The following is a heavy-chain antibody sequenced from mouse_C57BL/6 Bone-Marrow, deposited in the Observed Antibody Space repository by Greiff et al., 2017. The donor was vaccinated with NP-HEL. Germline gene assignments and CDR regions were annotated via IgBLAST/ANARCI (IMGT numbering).Heavy chain of an antibody. CDR2: IRSKSNNYAT. Sequence: EVHLVESGGGLVQPKGSLKLSCAASGFSFNTYAMNWVRQAPGKGLEWVARIRSKSNNYATYYADSVKDRFTISRDDSESMLYLQMNNLKTEDTAMYYCVSPGPWFAYWGQGTLVTVSA. CDR3: VSPGPWFAY. J-gene: IGHJ3*01. V-gene: IGHV10-1*01. CDR1: GFSFNTYA.